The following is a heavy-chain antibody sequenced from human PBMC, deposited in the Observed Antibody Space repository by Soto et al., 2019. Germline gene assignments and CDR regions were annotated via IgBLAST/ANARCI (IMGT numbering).Heavy chain of an antibody. CDR2: LYGDGSA. D-gene: IGHD2-2*01. Sequence: EVQLVESGGGLVQPGGSLRLSCEVSGFTISSNYMDWVRQAPGKGLEWVSVLYGDGSAYYTDSVRVRFTISRDNSKNTLFLQMNSLRAEDTAVYYCARRLGDWDSTGCLVRHYDHDYWGQGTLVTVSS. CDR3: ARRLGDWDSTGCLVRHYDHDY. J-gene: IGHJ4*02. CDR1: GFTISSNY. V-gene: IGHV3-66*01.